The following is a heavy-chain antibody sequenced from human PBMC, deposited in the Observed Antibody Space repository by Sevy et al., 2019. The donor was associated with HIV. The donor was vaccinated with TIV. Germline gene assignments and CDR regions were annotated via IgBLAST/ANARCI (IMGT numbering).Heavy chain of an antibody. D-gene: IGHD1-26*01. V-gene: IGHV3-74*01. CDR1: GFTFTSDY. CDR3: ARGSRGTFGS. Sequence: GGSLRLSCAASGFTFTSDYMHWVRQPPGKGLVWVSHINTDGKIIRYADSVKGRFTTSRDNARNTLYLQMNSLRAEDTAVYYCARGSRGTFGSWGQGTLVTVSS. CDR2: INTDGKII. J-gene: IGHJ4*02.